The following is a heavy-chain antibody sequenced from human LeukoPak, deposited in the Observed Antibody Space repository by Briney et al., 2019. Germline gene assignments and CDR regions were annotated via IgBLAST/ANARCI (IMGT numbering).Heavy chain of an antibody. CDR3: AKDRNTGYGMDV. CDR1: GFTVSSNY. CDR2: IYSGGST. V-gene: IGHV3-53*01. D-gene: IGHD2-8*02. J-gene: IGHJ6*02. Sequence: PGGSLRLSCAASGFTVSSNYMSWVRQAPGKGLEWVSVIYSGGSTYYVDSVKGRFTISRDNSKNTLFLQMNSLRAEDTAAYYCAKDRNTGYGMDVWGQGTTVTVSS.